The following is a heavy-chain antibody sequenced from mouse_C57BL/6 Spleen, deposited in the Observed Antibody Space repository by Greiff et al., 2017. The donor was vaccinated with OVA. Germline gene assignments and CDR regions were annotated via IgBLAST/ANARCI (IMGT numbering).Heavy chain of an antibody. CDR1: GYTFTSYD. V-gene: IGHV1-85*01. J-gene: IGHJ3*01. CDR2: IYPRDGST. D-gene: IGHD1-1*01. Sequence: QVQLKESGPELVKPGASVKLSCKASGYTFTSYDINWVKQRPGQGLEWIGWIYPRDGSTKYNEKFKGKATLTVDTSSSTAYMELHSLTSEDSAVYFCARSGSKAWFAYWGQGTLVTVSA. CDR3: ARSGSKAWFAY.